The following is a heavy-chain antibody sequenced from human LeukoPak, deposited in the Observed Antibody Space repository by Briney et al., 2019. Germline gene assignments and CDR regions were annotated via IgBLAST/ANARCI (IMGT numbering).Heavy chain of an antibody. J-gene: IGHJ4*02. D-gene: IGHD5-18*01. V-gene: IGHV4-30-2*01. CDR2: IYHSGST. Sequence: SETLSLTCAVSGGSISSGGYSWSWIRQPQGKGLEWIGYIYHSGSTYYNPSLKSRVTISVDRSKNQFSLKLSSVTAADTAVYYCASTRGYSYGKHGPFDYWGQGTLVTVSS. CDR3: ASTRGYSYGKHGPFDY. CDR1: GGSISSGGYS.